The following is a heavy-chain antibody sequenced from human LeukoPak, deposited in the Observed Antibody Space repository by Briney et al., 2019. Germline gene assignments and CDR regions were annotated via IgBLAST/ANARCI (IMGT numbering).Heavy chain of an antibody. V-gene: IGHV3-30*18. J-gene: IGHJ4*02. CDR3: AKDGGYSYGYYFDY. D-gene: IGHD5-18*01. Sequence: GGSLRVSCAASGFTFSSYGMHWVRQAPGKGLEWVAVISYDGSNKYYADSVKGRFTISRDNSKNTLYLQMNSLRAEDTAVYYCAKDGGYSYGYYFDYWGQGTLVTVSS. CDR1: GFTFSSYG. CDR2: ISYDGSNK.